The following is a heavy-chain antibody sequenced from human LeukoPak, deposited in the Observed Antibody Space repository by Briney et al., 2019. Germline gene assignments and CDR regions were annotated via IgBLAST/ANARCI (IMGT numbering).Heavy chain of an antibody. CDR1: GFTFSSYW. CDR2: IKEDGSKK. V-gene: IGHV3-7*03. Sequence: GGSLRLSCTASGFTFSSYWMTRVRQAPGKGLEWVANIKEDGSKKNYVDSVKGRFTISRDNAKNSLYLQMNSLRAEDTAVYYCGTPLDYYDSSGYHQGGDWGQGTLVTVSS. D-gene: IGHD3-22*01. J-gene: IGHJ4*02. CDR3: GTPLDYYDSSGYHQGGD.